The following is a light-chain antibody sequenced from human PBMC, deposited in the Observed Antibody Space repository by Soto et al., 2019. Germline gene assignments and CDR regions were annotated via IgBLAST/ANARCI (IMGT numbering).Light chain of an antibody. CDR1: SSNIGSNT. CDR3: AAWDDSLNGLV. CDR2: NNN. V-gene: IGLV1-44*01. Sequence: QSVLTQPPSASGTPGQRVTISCSGSSSNIGSNTVNWYQQLPGTTPNILINNNNQKPSGVPARFSGAKSGTSASLAIIGLQSDDEADDYCAAWDDSLNGLVFGTGTKLTVL. J-gene: IGLJ1*01.